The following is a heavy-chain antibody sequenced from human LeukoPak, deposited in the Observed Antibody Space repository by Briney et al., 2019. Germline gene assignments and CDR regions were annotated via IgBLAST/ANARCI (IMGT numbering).Heavy chain of an antibody. CDR2: INPSGGST. CDR3: ARDFGILTPGEHGMDV. CDR1: GYTFTSYY. V-gene: IGHV1-46*01. Sequence: SVKVSCKASGYTFTSYYMHWVRQAPGQGLEWMGIINPSGGSTSYAQKFQGRVTMTRDTSTSTVYMELSSLRSEDTAVYYCARDFGILTPGEHGMDVWGQGTTVTVSS. D-gene: IGHD3-9*01. J-gene: IGHJ6*02.